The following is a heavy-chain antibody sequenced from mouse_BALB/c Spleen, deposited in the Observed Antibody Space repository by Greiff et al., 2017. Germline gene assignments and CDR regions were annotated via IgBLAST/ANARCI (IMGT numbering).Heavy chain of an antibody. CDR1: GYTFTSYW. V-gene: IGHV1-7*01. Sequence: VQLQQSGAELAKPGASVKMSCKASGYTFTSYWMHWVKQRPGQGLEWIGYINPSTGYTEYNQKFKDKATLTADKSSSTAYMQLSSLTSEDSAVYYCARWGPGYAMDYWGQGTSVTVSS. CDR3: ARWGPGYAMDY. CDR2: INPSTGYT. J-gene: IGHJ4*01.